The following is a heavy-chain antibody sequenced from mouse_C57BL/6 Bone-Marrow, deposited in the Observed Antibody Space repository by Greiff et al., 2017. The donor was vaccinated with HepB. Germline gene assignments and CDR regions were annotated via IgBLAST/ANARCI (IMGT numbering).Heavy chain of an antibody. D-gene: IGHD4-1*01. CDR3: ARSWDYYAMDY. J-gene: IGHJ4*01. Sequence: DVQLQESGPVLVKPGASVKMSCKASGYTFTDYYMNWVKQSHGKSLEWIGVINPYNGGTSYNQKFKGKATLTVDKSSSTAYMELNSLTSEDSAVYYCARSWDYYAMDYWGQGTSVTVSS. CDR1: GYTFTDYY. CDR2: INPYNGGT. V-gene: IGHV1-19*01.